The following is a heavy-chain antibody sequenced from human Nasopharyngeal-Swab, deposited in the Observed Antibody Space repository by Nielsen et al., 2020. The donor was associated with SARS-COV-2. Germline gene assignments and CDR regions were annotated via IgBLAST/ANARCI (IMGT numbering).Heavy chain of an antibody. V-gene: IGHV4-39*01. Sequence: IRQPPGKGLEWSGRIYYSGSTYYNPSLKSRVTISVDTSKNQFSVKLSSVTAADTAVYYCARNNPGSLVNYYYYMDVWGKGTTVTVSS. D-gene: IGHD3-16*01. J-gene: IGHJ6*03. CDR2: IYYSGST. CDR3: ARNNPGSLVNYYYYMDV.